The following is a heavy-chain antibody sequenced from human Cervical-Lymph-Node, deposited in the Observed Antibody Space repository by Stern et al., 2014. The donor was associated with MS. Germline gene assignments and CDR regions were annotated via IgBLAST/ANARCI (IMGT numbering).Heavy chain of an antibody. J-gene: IGHJ6*02. V-gene: IGHV1-8*01. Sequence: QVQLVQSGSQVRKPGASVKVSCQALGYTFINYDIFWVRQATGQGLAWMGWMNPNNANTGHAQKFQGRVTMTRNTSISTAYMELSGLRSDDTAVYYCVRGGFSYGYGLDAWGQGTAVIVSS. CDR1: GYTFINYD. CDR3: VRGGFSYGYGLDA. D-gene: IGHD5-18*01. CDR2: MNPNNANT.